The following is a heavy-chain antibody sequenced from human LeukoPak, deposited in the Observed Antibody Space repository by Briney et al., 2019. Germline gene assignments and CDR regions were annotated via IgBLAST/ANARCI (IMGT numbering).Heavy chain of an antibody. D-gene: IGHD2-15*01. CDR1: AGSISTYY. V-gene: IGHV4-59*08. CDR3: ASQHCSGGSCYPDY. CDR2: IFYSGST. Sequence: SETLSLTCTVSAGSISTYYWSWIRQPPGKGLEWIGYIFYSGSTKYNPSLKSRATISVDTSKNQFSLKLSSVTAADTAVYYCASQHCSGGSCYPDYWGQGTLVTVSS. J-gene: IGHJ4*02.